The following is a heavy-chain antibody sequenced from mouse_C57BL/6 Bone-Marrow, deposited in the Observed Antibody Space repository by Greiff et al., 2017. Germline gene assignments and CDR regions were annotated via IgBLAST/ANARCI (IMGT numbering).Heavy chain of an antibody. V-gene: IGHV5-4*03. D-gene: IGHD1-1*01. J-gene: IGHJ3*01. CDR1: GFTFSSYA. CDR3: ARSDYGSSYVFAY. Sequence: EVMLVESGGGLVKPGGSLKLSCAASGFTFSSYAMSWVRQTPEKRLEWVATISDGGSYTYYPDNVKGRFTISRDNAKNNLYLQMSHLKSEDTAMYYCARSDYGSSYVFAYWGQGTLVTVSA. CDR2: ISDGGSYT.